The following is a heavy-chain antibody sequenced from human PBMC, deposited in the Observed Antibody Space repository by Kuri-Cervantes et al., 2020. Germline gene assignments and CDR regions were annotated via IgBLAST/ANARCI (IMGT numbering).Heavy chain of an antibody. CDR3: ARDTLPPLWFGELPTRIFDY. D-gene: IGHD3-10*01. CDR2: IHSDGST. Sequence: GESLKISCAASGFTVISDYINWFRQAPGKGLEWVAVIHSDGSTTYAGSVKGRFTISRDNAKNSLYLQMNSLRAEDTALYYCARDTLPPLWFGELPTRIFDYWGQGTLVTVSS. CDR1: GFTVISDY. V-gene: IGHV3-53*01. J-gene: IGHJ4*02.